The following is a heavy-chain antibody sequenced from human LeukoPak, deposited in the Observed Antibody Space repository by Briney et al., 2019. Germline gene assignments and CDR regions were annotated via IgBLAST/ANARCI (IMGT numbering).Heavy chain of an antibody. D-gene: IGHD1-1*01. CDR3: ARKSGDIDC. CDR2: ITGITGST. V-gene: IGHV3-23*01. CDR1: GFTFSRYA. Sequence: GGSLRLSCSASGFTFSRYAMHWVRQAPGKGLEGVSAITGITGSTYYADSLKGRFTISRDNSKNTLYLQMNSLRPEDTAVYYCARKSGDIDCWGQGTLVTVSS. J-gene: IGHJ4*02.